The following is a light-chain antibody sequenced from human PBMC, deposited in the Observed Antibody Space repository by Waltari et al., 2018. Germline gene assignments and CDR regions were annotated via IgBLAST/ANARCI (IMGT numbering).Light chain of an antibody. J-gene: IGKJ4*01. CDR3: QQYDSYSLT. V-gene: IGKV1-5*03. CDR2: KAS. CDR1: QNINRW. Sequence: DIQMTQSPYTLSASVGDRVTITCRASQNINRWLAWYQQKPGTVPKLLIFKASSLKSGVPSRFSGSGSGTEFTLTISSLQPDDFATYYCQQYDSYSLTFGGGTKVEI.